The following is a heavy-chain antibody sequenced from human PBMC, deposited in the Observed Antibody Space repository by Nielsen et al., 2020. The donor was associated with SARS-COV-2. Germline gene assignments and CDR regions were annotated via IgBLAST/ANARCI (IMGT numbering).Heavy chain of an antibody. Sequence: SETLSLTCSVSGDSFSIYYWSWIRQPPGKGLEWSGYIYYSGSTNYNPSLESRVTISIDTSKHQFSPRLSSVTAADTAIYYCARERDFWSGYKAFEIWGQGTVVTVSS. CDR3: ARERDFWSGYKAFEI. CDR2: IYYSGST. CDR1: GDSFSIYY. V-gene: IGHV4-59*01. J-gene: IGHJ3*02. D-gene: IGHD3-3*01.